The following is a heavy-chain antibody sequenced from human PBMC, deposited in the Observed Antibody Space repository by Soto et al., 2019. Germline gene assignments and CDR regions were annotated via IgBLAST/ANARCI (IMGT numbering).Heavy chain of an antibody. CDR2: TIPAFGTA. Sequence: QVHLVQSGAEVKSPGSAVKVSCKVSGAGDTFSNYGLNWMRQAPGQGLEWMGGTIPAFGTANYAQKFQGMVTITADTSTTTAYMELSSLRSDDTAVYYCWRHDKTALPPLDSWGQGTLVSVSS. D-gene: IGHD1-1*01. CDR3: WRHDKTALPPLDS. J-gene: IGHJ4*02. CDR1: GAGDTFSNYG. V-gene: IGHV1-69*06.